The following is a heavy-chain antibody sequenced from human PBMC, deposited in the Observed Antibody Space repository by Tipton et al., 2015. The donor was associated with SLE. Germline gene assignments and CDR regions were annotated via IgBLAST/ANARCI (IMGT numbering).Heavy chain of an antibody. CDR1: GGSISSGGYY. V-gene: IGHV4-31*08. CDR3: SCRLAARRSPLIPFDY. J-gene: IGHJ4*02. Sequence: TLSLTCTVSGGSISSGGYYWSWIRQHPGKGLEWIGEIDHSGSTNYNPSLESRVTISRDTSRNQFSVKLTSVTASDTAVYFCSCRLAARRSPLIPFDYWAQGTLVTVSS. CDR2: IDHSGST. D-gene: IGHD6-6*01.